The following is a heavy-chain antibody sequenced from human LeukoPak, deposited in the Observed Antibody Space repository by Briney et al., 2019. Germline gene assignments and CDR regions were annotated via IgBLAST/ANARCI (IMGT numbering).Heavy chain of an antibody. CDR2: YSGSGGST. D-gene: IGHD5-12*01. J-gene: IGHJ4*02. V-gene: IGHV3-23*01. CDR3: AKEWGIYSGYDPLEY. Sequence: GGSLRLSCAASGFTFSTYAMSWVRQAPGKGLEWVSAYSGSGGSTFYADSVKGRFTVSRDNSKNTLYLQMDSLRTEDTALYFCAKEWGIYSGYDPLEYWGQGTLVTVSS. CDR1: GFTFSTYA.